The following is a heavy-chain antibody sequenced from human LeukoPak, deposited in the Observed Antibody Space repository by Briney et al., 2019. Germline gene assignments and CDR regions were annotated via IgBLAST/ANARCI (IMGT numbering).Heavy chain of an antibody. V-gene: IGHV3-23*01. CDR2: ISGSGGST. Sequence: GGSLRLSCAPSGFTFSSYAMNWVRQAPGKGLEWVSGISGSGGSTYYADSVKGRFTISRDNSKNTLYLQMNSLRAEDTAVYYCAKDTGVQLERRGFDYWGQGTLVTVSS. J-gene: IGHJ4*02. D-gene: IGHD1-1*01. CDR3: AKDTGVQLERRGFDY. CDR1: GFTFSSYA.